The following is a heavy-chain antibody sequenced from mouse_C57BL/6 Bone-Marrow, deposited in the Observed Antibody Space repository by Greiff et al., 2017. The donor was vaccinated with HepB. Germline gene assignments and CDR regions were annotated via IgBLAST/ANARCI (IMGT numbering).Heavy chain of an antibody. CDR2: ISSGSSTI. V-gene: IGHV5-17*01. CDR3: AMPYDYDWGFAY. CDR1: GFTFSDYG. Sequence: EVKVVESGGGLVKPGGSLKLSCAASGFTFSDYGMHWVRQAPEKGLEWVAYISSGSSTIYYADTVKGRFTISRDNAKNTLFMQMTSLRSEDTAMYYCAMPYDYDWGFAYWGQGTLVTVSA. D-gene: IGHD2-4*01. J-gene: IGHJ3*01.